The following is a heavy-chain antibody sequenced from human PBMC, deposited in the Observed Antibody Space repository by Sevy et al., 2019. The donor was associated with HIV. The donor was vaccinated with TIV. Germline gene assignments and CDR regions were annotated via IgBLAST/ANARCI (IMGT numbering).Heavy chain of an antibody. Sequence: GGSLRLSCEASGFTFSPYWMTWVRQAPGKGLEGVANIRPDGSDKYYVDSVKGRFTISRDNAKNSLYLQMNSLRADDPAMYYCARGVGLDRWGQGALVTVSS. J-gene: IGHJ5*02. V-gene: IGHV3-7*04. D-gene: IGHD1-26*01. CDR2: IRPDGSDK. CDR1: GFTFSPYW. CDR3: ARGVGLDR.